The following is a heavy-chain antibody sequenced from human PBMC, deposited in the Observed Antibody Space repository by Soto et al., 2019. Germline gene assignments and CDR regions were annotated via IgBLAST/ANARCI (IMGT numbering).Heavy chain of an antibody. CDR1: GYTFTSYA. D-gene: IGHD3-22*01. CDR2: INASNGNT. V-gene: IGHV1-3*01. J-gene: IGHJ4*02. CDR3: ARGSGVVVITNFDY. Sequence: GASVKVSCKASGYTFTSYAMHWVRQAPGQRLEWMGWINASNGNTKYSQKFQGRVTITRDTSASTAYMELSSLRSEDTAVYYCARGSGVVVITNFDYWGQGTLVTVSS.